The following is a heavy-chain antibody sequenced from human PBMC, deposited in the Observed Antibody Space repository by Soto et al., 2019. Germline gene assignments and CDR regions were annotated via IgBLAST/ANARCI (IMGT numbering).Heavy chain of an antibody. V-gene: IGHV3-74*01. J-gene: IGHJ6*02. CDR3: ARAYYYYYGMDV. Sequence: GGSLRLSCAASGFTFSSYWMHWVRQAPGKGLVWVSRINSDGSSTSYADSVKGRFTISRDNAKNTLYLQMNSLRAEDTAVYYCARAYYYYYGMDVWGQGTTVTVSS. CDR2: INSDGSST. CDR1: GFTFSSYW.